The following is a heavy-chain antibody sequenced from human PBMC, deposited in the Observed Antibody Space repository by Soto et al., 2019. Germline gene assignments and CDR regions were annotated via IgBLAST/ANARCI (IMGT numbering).Heavy chain of an antibody. V-gene: IGHV3-74*01. J-gene: IGHJ6*02. CDR3: ARAYYYYYGMDV. Sequence: GGSLRLSCAASGFTFSSYWMHWVRQAPGKGLVWVSRINSDGSSTSYADSVKGRFTISRDNAKNTLYLQMNSLRAEDTAVYYCARAYYYYYGMDVWGQGTTVTVSS. CDR2: INSDGSST. CDR1: GFTFSSYW.